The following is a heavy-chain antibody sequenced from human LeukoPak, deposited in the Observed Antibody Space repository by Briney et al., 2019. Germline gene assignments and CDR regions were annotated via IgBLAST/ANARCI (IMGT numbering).Heavy chain of an antibody. Sequence: SETLSLTCTVSGGSISSSSYYWGWIRQPPGKGLEWIGSIYYSGSTYYNPSLKSRVTISVDTSKNQFSLKLSSVTAADTAVYYCARAPYYDILTGYLRFDPWGQGTLVTVSS. CDR1: GGSISSSSYY. V-gene: IGHV4-39*07. CDR2: IYYSGST. J-gene: IGHJ5*02. D-gene: IGHD3-9*01. CDR3: ARAPYYDILTGYLRFDP.